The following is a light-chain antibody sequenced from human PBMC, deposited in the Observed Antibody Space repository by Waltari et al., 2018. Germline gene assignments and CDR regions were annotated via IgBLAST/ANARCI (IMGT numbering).Light chain of an antibody. CDR3: QKYNSAPEIT. V-gene: IGKV1-27*01. J-gene: IGKJ4*01. Sequence: DIQMTQSPSPLSASVGDRVTPTCRASQGISNSLAWYQQKPGTVPKLLIYGASTLQSGVPSRFSGSGSGTDFTLTISSLQPEDVATYYCQKYNSAPEITFGGGTKVEIK. CDR2: GAS. CDR1: QGISNS.